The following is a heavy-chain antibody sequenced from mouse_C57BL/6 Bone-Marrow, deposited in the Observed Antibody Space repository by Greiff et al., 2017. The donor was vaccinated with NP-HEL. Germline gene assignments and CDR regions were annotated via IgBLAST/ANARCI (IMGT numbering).Heavy chain of an antibody. CDR1: GFTFSSYA. J-gene: IGHJ3*01. Sequence: EVKVVESGGGLVKPGGSLKLSCAASGFTFSSYAMSWVRQTPEKRLEWVATISDGGSYTYYQDNVKGRFTISRDNAKNNLYLQMSHLKSEDTAMYYCARELSRIYYDYDDAWFAYWGQGTLVTVSA. CDR3: ARELSRIYYDYDDAWFAY. V-gene: IGHV5-4*01. D-gene: IGHD2-4*01. CDR2: ISDGGSYT.